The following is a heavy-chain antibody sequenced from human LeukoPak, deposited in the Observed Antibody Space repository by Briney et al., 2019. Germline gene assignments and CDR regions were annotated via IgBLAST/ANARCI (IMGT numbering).Heavy chain of an antibody. CDR1: GGSISSGNYY. J-gene: IGHJ3*02. Sequence: SETLSLTCTVSGGSISSGNYYWSWIRQPAGKGLEWIGRIYTSGSTNYNPSLKSRVTMSVDTSKNQFSLRLSSVTAADTAVYYCARDDFDYNDLVSVIHIWGQGTMVTVSS. D-gene: IGHD3-3*01. V-gene: IGHV4-61*02. CDR2: IYTSGST. CDR3: ARDDFDYNDLVSVIHI.